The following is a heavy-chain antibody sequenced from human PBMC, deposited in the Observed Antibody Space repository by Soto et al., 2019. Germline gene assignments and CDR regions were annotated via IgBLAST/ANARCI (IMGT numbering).Heavy chain of an antibody. CDR3: ARGVADIVVVPAAKGGVAFDI. V-gene: IGHV1-46*03. J-gene: IGHJ3*02. CDR2: INPSGGST. CDR1: GYTFTSYY. Sequence: ASVKVSCKASGYTFTSYYMHWVRQAPGQGLEWMGIINPSGGSTSYAQKFQGRATMTRDTSTSTVYMELSSLRSEDTAVYYCARGVADIVVVPAAKGGVAFDIWGQGTMVTVSS. D-gene: IGHD2-2*01.